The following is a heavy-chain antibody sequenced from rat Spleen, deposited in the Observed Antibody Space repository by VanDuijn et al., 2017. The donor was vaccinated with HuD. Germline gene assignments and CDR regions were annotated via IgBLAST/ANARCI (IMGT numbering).Heavy chain of an antibody. Sequence: EVQLVASDGGLVQPGRSLKLSCAASGFTFSNYDMAWVRQAPTKGLEWVASISTSGGSTYYRDSVKGRFTISRDNAKSTLYLQMNSLRSEDTATYYCARRYDFDYWGQGVMVTVSS. D-gene: IGHD1-11*01. V-gene: IGHV5S23*01. CDR3: ARRYDFDY. CDR2: ISTSGGST. CDR1: GFTFSNYD. J-gene: IGHJ2*01.